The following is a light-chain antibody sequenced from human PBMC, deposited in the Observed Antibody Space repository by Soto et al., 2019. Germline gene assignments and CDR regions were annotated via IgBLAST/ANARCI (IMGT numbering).Light chain of an antibody. CDR3: QQSYNTPYT. Sequence: DIQMTQSPSSLSASVGDRVTITCRASQTISSYLNWYQQKPGKAPKLLIYAASSLQSGVPSRFSGSGSGTDFTLTISSLPPEDFATYYWQQSYNTPYTFGQGTKLEIK. J-gene: IGKJ2*01. V-gene: IGKV1-39*01. CDR2: AAS. CDR1: QTISSY.